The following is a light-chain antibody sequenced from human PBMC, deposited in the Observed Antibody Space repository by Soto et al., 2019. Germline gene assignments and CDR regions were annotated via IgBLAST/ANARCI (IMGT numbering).Light chain of an antibody. V-gene: IGKV3-15*01. CDR1: QSISSS. CDR2: DAS. Sequence: EIVMTQSPVTLSVSPGERATLSCRASQSISSSLAWFQQKAGQPPRLLIFDASNRANGVPARFSGSGSGTEFTLTVSSLQSEDFAVSYCLQYNNWPRTFGHGTKVDIK. J-gene: IGKJ1*01. CDR3: LQYNNWPRT.